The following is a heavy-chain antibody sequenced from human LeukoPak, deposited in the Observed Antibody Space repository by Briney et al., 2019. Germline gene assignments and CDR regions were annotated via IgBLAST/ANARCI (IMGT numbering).Heavy chain of an antibody. CDR2: ISGSGGST. D-gene: IGHD3-3*01. Sequence: PGGSLRLSCAASGFTFSSYAMSWVRQAPGKGLEWVSAISGSGGSTYYADSVKGRFTISRDNSKSTLYLQLNSLRVDDTAVYYCSKSGCNDFWSGLWGQGTLVTVSS. J-gene: IGHJ4*02. CDR3: SKSGCNDFWSGL. V-gene: IGHV3-23*01. CDR1: GFTFSSYA.